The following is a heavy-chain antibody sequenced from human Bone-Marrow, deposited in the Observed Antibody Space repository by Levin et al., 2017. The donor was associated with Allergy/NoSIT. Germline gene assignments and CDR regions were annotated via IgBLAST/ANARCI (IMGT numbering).Heavy chain of an antibody. D-gene: IGHD1/OR15-1a*01. V-gene: IGHV3-21*01. Sequence: GESLKISCTASGFDFHIYIMNWVRQAPGKGLEWLSSITTASNYKYYTDSVKGRFTISRDNGKKSLYLQMNSVRAEDTAVYYCARSHPLTGTTHLSYQDGMDVWGQGTTVTVSS. CDR2: ITTASNYK. J-gene: IGHJ6*02. CDR1: GFDFHIYI. CDR3: ARSHPLTGTTHLSYQDGMDV.